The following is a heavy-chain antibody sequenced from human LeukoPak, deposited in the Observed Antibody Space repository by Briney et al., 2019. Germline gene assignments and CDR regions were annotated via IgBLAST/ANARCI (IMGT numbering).Heavy chain of an antibody. CDR2: IYSGGST. J-gene: IGHJ4*02. Sequence: GGSLRLSCAASGFTVSTNSMSWVRQAPGKELEWVSVIYSGGSTDYADSAKGRFTISRDNSKNTLYLQMNSLRAEDTAVYYCAKVGLYDSSGYYYPPGYWGQGTLVTVSS. V-gene: IGHV3-66*01. CDR1: GFTVSTNS. D-gene: IGHD3-22*01. CDR3: AKVGLYDSSGYYYPPGY.